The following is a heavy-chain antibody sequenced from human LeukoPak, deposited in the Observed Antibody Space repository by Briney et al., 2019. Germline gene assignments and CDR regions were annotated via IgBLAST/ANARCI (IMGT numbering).Heavy chain of an antibody. CDR3: ARGGYDDGVEY. D-gene: IGHD5-12*01. CDR1: GFTFSSYS. Sequence: GGSLRLSCAASGFTFSSYSMIWLRQAPGKGLEWVSSISSSSSYIYYADSVKGRFTISRDNAKNSLYLQMNSLRAEDTAVYYCARGGYDDGVEYWGQGTLVTVSS. V-gene: IGHV3-21*01. J-gene: IGHJ4*02. CDR2: ISSSSSYI.